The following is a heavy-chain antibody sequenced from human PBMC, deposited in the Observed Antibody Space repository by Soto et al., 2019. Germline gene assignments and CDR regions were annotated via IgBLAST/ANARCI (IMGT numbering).Heavy chain of an antibody. J-gene: IGHJ3*02. D-gene: IGHD3-10*01. Sequence: QVQLVQSGAEVKKPGASVKVSCKASGYTFTSYGISWVRQAPGQGLEWMGRISAYNGNTNYAQKLQGRVIMTTDTATCTASMELRSLRSDDTAVDYCAKDFPYGAGSYSATLIGAFDIWGKGTMVTVSS. CDR3: AKDFPYGAGSYSATLIGAFDI. CDR1: GYTFTSYG. V-gene: IGHV1-18*04. CDR2: ISAYNGNT.